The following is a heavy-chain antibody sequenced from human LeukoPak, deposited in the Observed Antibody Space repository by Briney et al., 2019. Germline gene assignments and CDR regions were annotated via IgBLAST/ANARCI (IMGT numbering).Heavy chain of an antibody. Sequence: GGSLRLSCAASGFTFRSYTMTWVREAPGKGLEWVSSISSTNNYIYYADSVKGRFTISRDNAKNSLYLQMNGLGAEDTAVYYCARDYDSSGSFDYWGRGTLVAVSS. CDR2: ISSTNNYI. V-gene: IGHV3-21*01. D-gene: IGHD3-22*01. J-gene: IGHJ4*02. CDR1: GFTFRSYT. CDR3: ARDYDSSGSFDY.